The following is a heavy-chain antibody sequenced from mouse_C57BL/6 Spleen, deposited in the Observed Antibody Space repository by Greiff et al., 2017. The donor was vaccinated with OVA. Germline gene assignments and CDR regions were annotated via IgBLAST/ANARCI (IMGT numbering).Heavy chain of an antibody. CDR1: GYSITSGYY. J-gene: IGHJ2*01. CDR2: ISYDGSN. D-gene: IGHD1-1*01. CDR3: ALYGSTLYYFDY. V-gene: IGHV3-6*01. Sequence: VQLQQSGPGLVKPSQSLSLTCSVTGYSITSGYYWNWIRQFPGNKLEWMGYISYDGSNNYNPSLKNRISITRDTSKNQFFLKLNSVTTEDTATYYCALYGSTLYYFDYWGQGTTLTVSS.